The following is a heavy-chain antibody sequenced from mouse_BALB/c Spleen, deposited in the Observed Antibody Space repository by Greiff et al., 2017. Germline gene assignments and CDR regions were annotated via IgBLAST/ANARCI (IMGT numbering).Heavy chain of an antibody. J-gene: IGHJ1*01. Sequence: QVQLQQSGAELVRPGTSVKVSCKASGYAFTNYLIEWVKQRPGQGLEWIGVINPGSGGTNYNEKFKGKATLTADKSSSTAYMQLSSLTSDDSAVYFCARGGLRRDFDVWGAGTTVTVSS. CDR3: ARGGLRRDFDV. CDR2: INPGSGGT. D-gene: IGHD2-2*01. V-gene: IGHV1-54*01. CDR1: GYAFTNYL.